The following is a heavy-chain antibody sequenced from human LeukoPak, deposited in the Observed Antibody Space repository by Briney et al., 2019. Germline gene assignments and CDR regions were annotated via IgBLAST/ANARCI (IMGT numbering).Heavy chain of an antibody. V-gene: IGHV2-70*11. J-gene: IGHJ4*02. CDR2: IDWDDDK. CDR1: GFSLSTSEMC. CDR3: ARSATYYYDSSGQLNFDY. D-gene: IGHD3-22*01. Sequence: SGPTLVNPTQTLTLTCTFSGFSLSTSEMCVSWIRQPPGKTLEWLARIDWDDDKYYSTSLKTRLTISKDTSKNQVVLTMTNMDPVDTATYYCARSATYYYDSSGQLNFDYWGQGTLVTVSS.